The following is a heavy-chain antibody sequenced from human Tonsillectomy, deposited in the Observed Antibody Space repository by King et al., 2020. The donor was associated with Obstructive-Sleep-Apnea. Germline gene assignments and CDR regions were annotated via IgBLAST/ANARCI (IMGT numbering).Heavy chain of an antibody. V-gene: IGHV3-21*01. CDR2: ISSSSNYI. J-gene: IGHJ3*02. Sequence: VQLVESGGGLVKPGGSLRLSGAASGFTFSSYSMKWVRQAPGKGLECVSSISSSSNYIYFADSLKGRFTISRDNAKNSLYLQMNSLRAKDTAVYYCARDRGYCGGDCYVAFDIWGQGTMVTVSS. CDR3: ARDRGYCGGDCYVAFDI. CDR1: GFTFSSYS. D-gene: IGHD2-21*02.